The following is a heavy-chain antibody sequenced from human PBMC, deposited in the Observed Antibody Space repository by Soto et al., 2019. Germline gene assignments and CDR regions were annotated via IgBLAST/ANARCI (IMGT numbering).Heavy chain of an antibody. CDR1: GFTFSLYA. D-gene: IGHD3-22*01. CDR3: VRARATDSRPDY. CDR2: VSSGSSYI. J-gene: IGHJ4*02. V-gene: IGHV3-21*01. Sequence: LRLSCAASGFTFSLYAMIWVRQAPGKGLEWVSSVSSGSSYIYSADSLKGRFTISRDDAKNSLYLQMNSLRADDTAIYYCVRARATDSRPDYWGQGSLVTVSS.